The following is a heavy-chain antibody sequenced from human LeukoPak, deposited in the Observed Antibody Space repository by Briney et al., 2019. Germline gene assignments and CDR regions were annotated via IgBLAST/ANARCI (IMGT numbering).Heavy chain of an antibody. CDR3: ARHLRGYGYYYYYMDV. CDR1: GGSFSGYY. CDR2: INHSGST. Sequence: SETLSLTCAVYGGSFSGYYWSWIRQPPGKGLEWIGEINHSGSTNYNPSLKSRVTISVDTSKNQFSLKLSSVTAADTAVYYCARHLRGYGYYYYYMDVWGKGTTVTISS. D-gene: IGHD1-1*01. J-gene: IGHJ6*03. V-gene: IGHV4-34*01.